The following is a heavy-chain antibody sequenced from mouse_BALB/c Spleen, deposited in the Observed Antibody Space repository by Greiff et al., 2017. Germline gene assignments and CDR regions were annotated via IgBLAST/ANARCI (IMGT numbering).Heavy chain of an antibody. CDR1: GFNIKDTY. D-gene: IGHD1-1*01. V-gene: IGHV14-3*02. J-gene: IGHJ2*01. CDR3: ARPFYYGSSYDY. CDR2: IDPANGNT. Sequence: EVQLQQSGAELVKPGASVKLSCTASGFNIKDTYMHWVKQRPEQGLEWIGRIDPANGNTKYDPKFQGKATITADTSSNTAYLQLSSLTSEDTAVYYCARPFYYGSSYDYWGQGTTLTVSS.